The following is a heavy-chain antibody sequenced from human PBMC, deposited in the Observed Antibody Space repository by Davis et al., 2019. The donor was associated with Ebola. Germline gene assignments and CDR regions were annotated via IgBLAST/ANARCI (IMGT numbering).Heavy chain of an antibody. J-gene: IGHJ6*02. CDR2: IYSGGST. CDR3: AKGQWLVDLGYYGMDV. V-gene: IGHV3-53*04. D-gene: IGHD6-19*01. CDR1: GFTVSSNY. Sequence: GESLKISCAASGFTVSSNYMSWVRQAPGKGLEWVSVIYSGGSTYYADSVKGRFTISRHNSKNTLYLQMNSLRAEDTAVYYCAKGQWLVDLGYYGMDVWGQGTTVTVSS.